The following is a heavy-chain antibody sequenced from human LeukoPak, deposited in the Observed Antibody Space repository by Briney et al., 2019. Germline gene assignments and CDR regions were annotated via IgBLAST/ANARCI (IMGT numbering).Heavy chain of an antibody. D-gene: IGHD3-9*01. J-gene: IGHJ4*02. Sequence: AGGSLRLSCAASGFTFSSYSINWVRQAPGKGLEWVSSISGGSDYIYYADSMKGRFSTSRDTAKNSLYLQMNSLRAEDTAVYYCARDHSEPGVFCDLWGRGSLVTVSS. V-gene: IGHV3-21*01. CDR2: ISGGSDYI. CDR1: GFTFSSYS. CDR3: ARDHSEPGVFCDL.